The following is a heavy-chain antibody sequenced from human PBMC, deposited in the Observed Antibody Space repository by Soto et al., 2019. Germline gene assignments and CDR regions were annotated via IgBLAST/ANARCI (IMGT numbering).Heavy chain of an antibody. D-gene: IGHD5-18*01. CDR3: ARDLGTAMATGWFDP. CDR2: IIPIFGTA. V-gene: IGHV1-69*13. Sequence: SVKVFCKASGGTFSSYAISWVRQAPGQGLEWMGGIIPIFGTANYAQKFQGRVTITADESTSTAYMELSSLRSEDTAVYYCARDLGTAMATGWFDPWGQGTLVTVSS. J-gene: IGHJ5*02. CDR1: GGTFSSYA.